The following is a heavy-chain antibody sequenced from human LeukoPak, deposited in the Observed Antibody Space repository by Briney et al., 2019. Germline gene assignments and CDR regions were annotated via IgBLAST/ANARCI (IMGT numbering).Heavy chain of an antibody. J-gene: IGHJ4*02. Sequence: GGSLRLSCAASGFTFDDYAMHWVRQAPGKGLEWVSGISWNSGSIGYADSVKGRFTISRDNAKNSLYLRMNSLRAEDTAVYYCARGFHHYGSGNLDYWGQGTLVTVSS. CDR2: ISWNSGSI. CDR3: ARGFHHYGSGNLDY. D-gene: IGHD3-10*01. CDR1: GFTFDDYA. V-gene: IGHV3-9*01.